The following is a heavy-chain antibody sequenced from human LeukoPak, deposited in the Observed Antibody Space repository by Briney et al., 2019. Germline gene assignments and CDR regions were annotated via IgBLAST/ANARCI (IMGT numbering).Heavy chain of an antibody. D-gene: IGHD1-26*01. CDR2: ISGSGTYI. V-gene: IGHV3-21*01. CDR3: ARDGSGSYYDYFDY. CDR1: GFTFSTYS. Sequence: RGSLRLSCAASGFTFSTYSMNWVRQAPGQGLEWVSSISGSGTYIFYADSVKGRFTFSRDNAKNSLYLQMNSLSAEDTAVYYCARDGSGSYYDYFDYWGQGTLVTVSS. J-gene: IGHJ4*02.